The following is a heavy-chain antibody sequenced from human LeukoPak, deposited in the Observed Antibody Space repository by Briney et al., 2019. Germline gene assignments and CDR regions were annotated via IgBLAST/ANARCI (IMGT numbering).Heavy chain of an antibody. CDR3: ARGPEYCGGDCYNDY. CDR2: VNHSGST. J-gene: IGHJ4*02. Sequence: GSLRLSCAASGFTFSSYSINWVRQPPGKGLEWIGEVNHSGSTNYNPSLKSRVTISVDTSKNQFSLKLSSVTAADTAVYYCARGPEYCGGDCYNDYWGQGTLVTVSS. CDR1: GFTFSSYS. D-gene: IGHD2-21*02. V-gene: IGHV4-34*01.